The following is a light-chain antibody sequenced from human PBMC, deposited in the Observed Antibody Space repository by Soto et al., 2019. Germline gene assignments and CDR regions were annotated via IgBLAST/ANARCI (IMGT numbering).Light chain of an antibody. J-gene: IGKJ1*01. CDR1: QSVSTNY. CDR2: GAS. CDR3: QQYGSSPPT. V-gene: IGKV3-20*01. Sequence: EIVLTQSPGTLSLSPGERATLSCRASQSVSTNYLAWYQRKPGQAPRLLIYGASNRATGIPDRFSGSGSGTDFTLTSTSLEPEDFAVYYCQQYGSSPPTFGQGTKVEIK.